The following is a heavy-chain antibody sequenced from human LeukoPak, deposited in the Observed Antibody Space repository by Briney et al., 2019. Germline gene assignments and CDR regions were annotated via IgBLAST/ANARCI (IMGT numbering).Heavy chain of an antibody. CDR1: GYTFTGYY. D-gene: IGHD4-17*01. CDR3: ARVSNGDYAVDWFDP. Sequence: ASVKVPCKASGYTFTGYYMHWVRQAPGQGLEWMGWINPNSGGTNYAQKFQGRVTMTRDTSISTAYMELSRLRSDDTAVYYCARVSNGDYAVDWFDPWGQGTLVTVSS. V-gene: IGHV1-2*02. J-gene: IGHJ5*02. CDR2: INPNSGGT.